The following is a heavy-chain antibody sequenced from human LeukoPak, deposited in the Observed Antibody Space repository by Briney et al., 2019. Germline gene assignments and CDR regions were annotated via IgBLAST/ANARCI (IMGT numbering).Heavy chain of an antibody. D-gene: IGHD3-16*02. V-gene: IGHV2-5*01. J-gene: IGHJ6*01. CDR3: AQDKDYRLDV. CDR1: GVSLNTRGGS. CDR2: IYWNDEQ. Sequence: SGPTLVNATQTLTLTCTFSGVSLNTRGGSVGWRRQPPGQALDWLALIYWNDEQRYSPSLRRRLPITTESSKNQVVFEMNNMDPADIATYHCAQDKDYRLDVWGQGTTVTVSS.